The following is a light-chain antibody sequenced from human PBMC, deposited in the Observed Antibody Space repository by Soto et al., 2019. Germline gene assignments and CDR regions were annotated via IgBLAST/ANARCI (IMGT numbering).Light chain of an antibody. J-gene: IGLJ1*01. CDR3: AVWDDSMSAYV. CDR2: TND. V-gene: IGLV1-47*02. CDR1: SSNIGINY. Sequence: QSVLTQPPSASGTPGQRVTISCSGSSSNIGINYVYWYQQRPGTAPKLLIYTNDQRPSGVPDRFSGSKSGTSASLAISGLRSEDEGDYYCAVWDDSMSAYVFGPGTKVTVL.